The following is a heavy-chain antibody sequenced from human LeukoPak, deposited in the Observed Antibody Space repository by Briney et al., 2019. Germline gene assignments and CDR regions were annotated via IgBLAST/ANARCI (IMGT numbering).Heavy chain of an antibody. Sequence: GGSLRLSCAASGFTFSSYWMHWVRQTPGKGLVWVSRINTDGKSTTYADSVKGRFTLSRDNAKKTLYLQMNSLRAEDTAVYYCASHIDYDSSGPLGYWGQGTLVAVSS. CDR1: GFTFSSYW. CDR3: ASHIDYDSSGPLGY. CDR2: INTDGKST. D-gene: IGHD3-22*01. J-gene: IGHJ4*02. V-gene: IGHV3-74*01.